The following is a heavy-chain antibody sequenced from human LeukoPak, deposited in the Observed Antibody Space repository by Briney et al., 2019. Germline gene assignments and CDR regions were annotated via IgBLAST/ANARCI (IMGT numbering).Heavy chain of an antibody. CDR3: ARGIAAALDY. CDR1: GFTFSRYE. J-gene: IGHJ4*02. Sequence: GSLRLTCAASGFTFSRYEMNWVRQAPGKGLEWVSYISSSGSTIYYADSVKGRFTISRDNAKNSLYLQMNSLRAEDTAVYYCARGIAAALDYWGQGTLVTVSS. CDR2: ISSSGSTI. D-gene: IGHD6-13*01. V-gene: IGHV3-48*03.